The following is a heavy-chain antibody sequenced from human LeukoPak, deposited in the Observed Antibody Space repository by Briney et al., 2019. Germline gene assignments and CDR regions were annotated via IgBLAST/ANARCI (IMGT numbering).Heavy chain of an antibody. CDR1: GYAFIGYY. D-gene: IGHD7-27*01. V-gene: IGHV1-2*02. CDR3: ARDRVGLGMNWFDP. J-gene: IGHJ5*02. CDR2: VNPNSGGT. Sequence: ASVKVSCKASGYAFIGYYIYWLRQAPGQGPGWMGWVNPNSGGTRYAQKFQGRVTMTSDTSITTVYMELTNLKSDDTAVYYCARDRVGLGMNWFDPWGQGTLVTVSS.